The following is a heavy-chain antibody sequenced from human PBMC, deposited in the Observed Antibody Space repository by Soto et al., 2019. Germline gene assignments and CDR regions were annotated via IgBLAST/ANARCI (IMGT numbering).Heavy chain of an antibody. J-gene: IGHJ4*02. CDR3: AKASSSGWYDPGYFNY. CDR1: GFTFSSYG. D-gene: IGHD6-19*01. Sequence: GGSLRLSCAASGFTFSSYGMHWVRQAPGKGLEWVAVISYDGSNKYYADSVKGRFTISRDNSKNTLYLQMNSLRAEDTAVYYSAKASSSGWYDPGYFNYWGQETLVTVSS. V-gene: IGHV3-30*18. CDR2: ISYDGSNK.